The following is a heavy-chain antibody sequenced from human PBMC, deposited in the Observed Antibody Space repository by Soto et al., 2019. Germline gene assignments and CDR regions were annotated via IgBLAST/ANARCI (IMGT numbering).Heavy chain of an antibody. Sequence: QVQLVESGGGVVQPGRSLRLSCAASGFTFSSYGMHWVRQAPGKGLEWVAVISYDGSNKYYADSGKGRFTISRDNSKNTLYLQMNSLRAEDTAVYYCAKDRRPNYYYGMDVWGQGTTVTVSS. V-gene: IGHV3-30*18. D-gene: IGHD6-25*01. CDR3: AKDRRPNYYYGMDV. CDR1: GFTFSSYG. CDR2: ISYDGSNK. J-gene: IGHJ6*02.